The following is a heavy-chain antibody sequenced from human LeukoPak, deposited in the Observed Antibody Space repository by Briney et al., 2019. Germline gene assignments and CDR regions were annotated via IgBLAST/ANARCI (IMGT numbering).Heavy chain of an antibody. CDR3: AKSDCGGDGCKLLNY. CDR2: ISRDGSNK. CDR1: GFTFSSYW. D-gene: IGHD2-21*01. Sequence: WGSLRLSCAASGFTFSSYWMSWVRQAPGKWLEWVAVISRDGSNKDYADSVKGRFTISRDNSKNTLSLQMNSLRAEDTAVYYCAKSDCGGDGCKLLNYWGQGTLVTVSS. V-gene: IGHV3-30*18. J-gene: IGHJ4*02.